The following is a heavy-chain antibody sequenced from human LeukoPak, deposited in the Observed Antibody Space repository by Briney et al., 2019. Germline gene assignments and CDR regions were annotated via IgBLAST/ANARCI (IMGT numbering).Heavy chain of an antibody. CDR1: GGSFSGYY. V-gene: IGHV4-34*01. CDR2: INHSGST. J-gene: IGHJ4*02. Sequence: SETLSLTCAVYGGSFSGYYWSWIRQHPGKGLEWIGEINHSGSTNYNPSLKSRVTISVDTSKNQFSLKLSSVTAADTAVYYCARHRARGSYYSPNYYFDYWGQGTLVTVSS. D-gene: IGHD1-26*01. CDR3: ARHRARGSYYSPNYYFDY.